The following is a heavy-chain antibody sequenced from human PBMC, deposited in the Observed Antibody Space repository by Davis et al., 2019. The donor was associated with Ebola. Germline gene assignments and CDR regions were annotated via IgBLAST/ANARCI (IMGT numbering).Heavy chain of an antibody. CDR1: GYTFTGYD. CDR2: MNPNSGNT. J-gene: IGHJ1*01. V-gene: IGHV1-8*01. D-gene: IGHD3-10*01. CDR3: ADLSGYFQH. Sequence: ASVKVSCKASGYTFTGYDINWVRQATGQGLEWMGWMNPNSGNTNYAQKFQGRVTITADKSTSTAYMELSSLRSEDTAVYYCADLSGYFQHWGQGTLVTVSS.